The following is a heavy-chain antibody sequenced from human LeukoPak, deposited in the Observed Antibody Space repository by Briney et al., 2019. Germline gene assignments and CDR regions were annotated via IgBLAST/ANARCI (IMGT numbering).Heavy chain of an antibody. CDR2: IKSKIDGGTT. CDR1: GFTFSNAW. J-gene: IGHJ4*02. Sequence: GGSLRLSCAASGFTFSNAWMSWVRQAPGKGLEWFGRIKSKIDGGTTDYAAPVKGRFTISRDDSKNTLYLQMSSLKTEDTAVYYCTTPTIWGQGTLVTVSS. D-gene: IGHD4/OR15-4a*01. CDR3: TTPTI. V-gene: IGHV3-15*01.